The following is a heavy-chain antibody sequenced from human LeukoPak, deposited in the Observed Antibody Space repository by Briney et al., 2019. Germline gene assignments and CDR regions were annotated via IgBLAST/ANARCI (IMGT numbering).Heavy chain of an antibody. V-gene: IGHV3-21*01. J-gene: IGHJ4*02. CDR3: ARDNLHPEYCGGDCYLLN. CDR1: GFTFSSYS. D-gene: IGHD2-21*02. CDR2: ISSSSSYI. Sequence: TPGGSLRLSCAASGFTFSSYSMNWVRQAPGKGLEWVSSISSSSSYIYYADSVKGRFTISIDNAKNSLYLQMNSLRAEDTAVYYCARDNLHPEYCGGDCYLLNWGQGTLVTVSS.